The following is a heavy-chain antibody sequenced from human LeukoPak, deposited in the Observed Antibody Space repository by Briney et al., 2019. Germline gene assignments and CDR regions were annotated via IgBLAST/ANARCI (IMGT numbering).Heavy chain of an antibody. V-gene: IGHV1-18*01. CDR1: GYTLTELS. CDR3: ARGLGYSYGYDQTDY. D-gene: IGHD5-18*01. Sequence: ASVKVSCKVSGYTLTELSMHWVRQAPGKGLEWMGWISAYNGNTNYAQKLQGRVTMTTDTSTSTAYMELRSLRSDDTAVYYCARGLGYSYGYDQTDYWGQGTLVTVSS. CDR2: ISAYNGNT. J-gene: IGHJ4*02.